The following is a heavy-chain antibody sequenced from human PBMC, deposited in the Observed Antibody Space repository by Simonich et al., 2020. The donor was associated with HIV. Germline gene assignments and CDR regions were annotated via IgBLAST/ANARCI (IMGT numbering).Heavy chain of an antibody. D-gene: IGHD3-16*01. CDR3: ASGGSISSVWADDY. V-gene: IGHV3-30*07. J-gene: IGHJ4*02. CDR1: GFTFSSYA. Sequence: QVQLVESGGGVVQPGRSLRLSCAASGFTFSSYAMHWVRQAPGKGLAWVAVIKYDGSNKYYADSVKGRLTISRDNSKNTLYLQRNSLRAEDTAVYYCASGGSISSVWADDYWGQGTLVTVSS. CDR2: IKYDGSNK.